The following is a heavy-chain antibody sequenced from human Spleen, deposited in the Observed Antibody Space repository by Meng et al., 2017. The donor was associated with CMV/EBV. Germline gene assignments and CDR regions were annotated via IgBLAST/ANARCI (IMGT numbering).Heavy chain of an antibody. CDR3: ARGGQIAVEPHEARFDP. Sequence: ISYTFGFVRQSPEQGTEWMGGIIPFFDIADYAQRCQDRVTFSADQSTTTLYMEMSSLRPEDTAMYYCARGGQIAVEPHEARFDPWGQGTLVTVSS. J-gene: IGHJ5*02. V-gene: IGHV1-69*17. CDR1: ISYT. D-gene: IGHD2-21*01. CDR2: IIPFFDIA.